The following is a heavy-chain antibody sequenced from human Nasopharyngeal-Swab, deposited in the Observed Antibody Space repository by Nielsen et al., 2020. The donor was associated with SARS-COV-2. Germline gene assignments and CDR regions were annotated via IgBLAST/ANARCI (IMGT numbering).Heavy chain of an antibody. V-gene: IGHV3-23*01. Sequence: GGSLRLSCAASGFTFSSYAMSWVRQAPGKGLEWVSAISGSGGSTYYADSVKGRFTISRDDSKNTLYLQMNSLRAEDTAVYYCASINATYSGSYLDYWGQGTLVTVSS. CDR3: ASINATYSGSYLDY. J-gene: IGHJ4*02. D-gene: IGHD1-26*01. CDR2: ISGSGGST. CDR1: GFTFSSYA.